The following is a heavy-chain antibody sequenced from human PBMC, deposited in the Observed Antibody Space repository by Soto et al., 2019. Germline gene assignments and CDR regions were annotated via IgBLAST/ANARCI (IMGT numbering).Heavy chain of an antibody. Sequence: ASVKVSCKASGYTFTSYDINWVRQATGQGLEWMGWMNPNSGNTGYAQKFQGRVTMTRNTSISTAYMELSSLRSEDTAVYYCARRGYCSGGSCYSFYYYYMDVWGKGTTVTVSS. CDR3: ARRGYCSGGSCYSFYYYYMDV. J-gene: IGHJ6*03. CDR1: GYTFTSYD. D-gene: IGHD2-15*01. V-gene: IGHV1-8*01. CDR2: MNPNSGNT.